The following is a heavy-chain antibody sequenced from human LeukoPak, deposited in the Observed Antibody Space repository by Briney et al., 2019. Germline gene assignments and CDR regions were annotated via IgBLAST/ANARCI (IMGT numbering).Heavy chain of an antibody. CDR1: GFTFSSYG. V-gene: IGHV3-33*01. J-gene: IGHJ4*02. D-gene: IGHD6-13*01. Sequence: TGRSLRLSCAASGFTFSSYGMHWVRQAPGKGLEWVAVIWYDGSNKYYADSVKGRFTISRDNSKNTLYLQMNSLGAEDTAVYYCARERGAVAAAFDYWGQGTLVTVSS. CDR2: IWYDGSNK. CDR3: ARERGAVAAAFDY.